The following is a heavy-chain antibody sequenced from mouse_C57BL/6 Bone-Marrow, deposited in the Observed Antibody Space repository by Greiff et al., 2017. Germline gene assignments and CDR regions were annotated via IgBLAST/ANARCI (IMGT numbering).Heavy chain of an antibody. CDR2: IDPETGGT. CDR1: GYTFTDYE. CDR3: TMITRYFDV. D-gene: IGHD2-4*01. V-gene: IGHV1-15*01. Sequence: QVQLQQPGAELVRPGASVTLSCKASGYTFTDYEMNWVKQTPVQGLEWIGAIDPETGGTAYNQKFKGKAILTADKSSSTAYMELRSLTSEDSAVFYFTMITRYFDVWGTGTTVTVSS. J-gene: IGHJ1*03.